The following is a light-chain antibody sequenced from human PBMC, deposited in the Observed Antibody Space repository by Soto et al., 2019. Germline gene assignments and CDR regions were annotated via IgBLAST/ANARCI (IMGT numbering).Light chain of an antibody. CDR2: KAS. J-gene: IGKJ4*01. Sequence: DIQITQSPSTLSASVGDRVTIPCRASQSISSWLAWYQQTPGKPPKLLIYKASSLESGVPSRFSGSGSGTECTLTISRLQPDDFETYYCHQLNNYPLTFGGGTKVDIK. V-gene: IGKV1-5*03. CDR1: QSISSW. CDR3: HQLNNYPLT.